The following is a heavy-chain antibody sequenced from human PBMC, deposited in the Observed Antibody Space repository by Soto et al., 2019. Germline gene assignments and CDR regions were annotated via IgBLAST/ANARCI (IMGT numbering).Heavy chain of an antibody. J-gene: IGHJ5*02. CDR1: GFTFSRYE. Sequence: GGSLRLSCAASGFTFSRYEMNWVSQAPGKGLEWVSYISSSGSTNYYADSVKGRFTISRDNAKNSLYLQMDSLRAEDTAVYYCARIYCSGGRCYNDPWGQGTLVTVSS. CDR3: ARIYCSGGRCYNDP. CDR2: ISSSGSTN. D-gene: IGHD2-15*01. V-gene: IGHV3-48*03.